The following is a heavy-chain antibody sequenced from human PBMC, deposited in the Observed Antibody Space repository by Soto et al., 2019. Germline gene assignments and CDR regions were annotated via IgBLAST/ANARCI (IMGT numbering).Heavy chain of an antibody. CDR1: GGSINSDDSY. CDR2: IYDSETT. D-gene: IGHD5-12*01. V-gene: IGHV4-30-4*01. CDR3: ARDRQSEIVAMLASNGMDV. J-gene: IGHJ6*02. Sequence: QVQLQESGPGLVKPSQTLSLTCTVSGGSINSDDSYWSWLRQPPGRGLEWIGYIYDSETTYYNPSLKSGVTLSVATSKNQFARKPNSVTAADTAVYYCARDRQSEIVAMLASNGMDVWGQGTTVIVSS.